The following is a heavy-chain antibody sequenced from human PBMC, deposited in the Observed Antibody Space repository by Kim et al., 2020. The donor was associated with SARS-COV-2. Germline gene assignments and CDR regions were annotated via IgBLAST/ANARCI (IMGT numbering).Heavy chain of an antibody. D-gene: IGHD6-19*01. J-gene: IGHJ3*02. V-gene: IGHV3-23*01. CDR3: AKDQSGWSLKPGLDAFDI. Sequence: KGRFTISRDNSKNTLYLQMNSLRAEDTAVYYCAKDQSGWSLKPGLDAFDIWGQGTMVTVSS.